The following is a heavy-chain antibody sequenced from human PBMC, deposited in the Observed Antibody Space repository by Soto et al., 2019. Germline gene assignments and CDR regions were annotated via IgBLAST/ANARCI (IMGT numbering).Heavy chain of an antibody. CDR2: IKQDGSEK. J-gene: IGHJ4*02. Sequence: EVQLLESGGGLVQPGGSLRLSCAASGFTFSSYAMSWVRQAPGKGLEWVANIKQDGSEKYYVDSVKGRFTISRDNAKNSLYLQMNSLRAEDTAVYYCAREGFCGGDCPHFDYWGQGTLVTVSS. CDR1: GFTFSSYA. D-gene: IGHD2-21*02. V-gene: IGHV3-7*03. CDR3: AREGFCGGDCPHFDY.